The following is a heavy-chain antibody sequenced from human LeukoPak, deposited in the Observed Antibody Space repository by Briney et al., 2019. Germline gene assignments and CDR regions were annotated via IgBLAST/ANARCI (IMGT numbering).Heavy chain of an antibody. CDR3: ARTYYDYVWGSYRPRWFDP. D-gene: IGHD3-16*02. Sequence: PSQPLSLTCAVSGGPISSGGYSWSWIRPPPGKGLEWIGYIYHSGRTYYNPSLKSRVTISVDRSKHQFSLKLSSVTAADTAVYYCARTYYDYVWGSYRPRWFDPWGQGTLVTVSS. CDR1: GGPISSGGYS. J-gene: IGHJ5*01. CDR2: IYHSGRT. V-gene: IGHV4-30-2*01.